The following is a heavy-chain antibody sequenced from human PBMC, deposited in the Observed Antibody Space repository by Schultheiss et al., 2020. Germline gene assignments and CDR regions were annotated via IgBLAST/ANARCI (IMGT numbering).Heavy chain of an antibody. J-gene: IGHJ3*02. D-gene: IGHD3-22*01. CDR1: GFSLSTTGVG. Sequence: SGPTLVKPTQTLTLTCTFSGFSLSTTGVGVGWIRQPPGKALEWLALIYWNNDKRYSPSLKSRLTITKDTSKNQVVLTMTNMDPVDTGTYYCAKRPSYEVPIDYYDSCDAFAIWGQGTMVTVSS. CDR3: AKRPSYEVPIDYYDSCDAFAI. CDR2: IYWNNDK. V-gene: IGHV2-5*01.